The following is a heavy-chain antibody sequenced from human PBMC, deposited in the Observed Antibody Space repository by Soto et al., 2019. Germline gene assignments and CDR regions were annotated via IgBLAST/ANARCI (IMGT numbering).Heavy chain of an antibody. CDR1: GFTFSSYA. J-gene: IGHJ4*02. CDR3: ELRDPEYYDVLTGCYMG. V-gene: IGHV3-23*01. D-gene: IGHD3-9*01. Sequence: EVQLLESGGGLVQPGGSLRVSCAASGFTFSSYAVSWVRQVPGKGLQWVSAISGNGASTYYADSVKGRFTISRDNSKNAVYLQMNSLRAEDTAIYYCELRDPEYYDVLTGCYMGRGQGTLVAVSS. CDR2: ISGNGAST.